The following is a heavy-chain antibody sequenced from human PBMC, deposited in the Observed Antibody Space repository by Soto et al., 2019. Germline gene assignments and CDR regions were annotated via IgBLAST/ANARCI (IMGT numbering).Heavy chain of an antibody. J-gene: IGHJ4*02. CDR3: ARGRSVINHDDFEY. V-gene: IGHV3-30-3*01. CDR1: GFTLSSYS. CDR2: MSYDGSSK. D-gene: IGHD2-21*01. Sequence: QVQLVESGGGVVQPGRSPRLSCAASGFTLSSYSMHWVRQAPGKGLDWVAAMSYDGSSKYFADSVKGRFTISRDNSKNTLSLQMNSLGGEDSAVYYCARGRSVINHDDFEYWGQGTLVTVSS.